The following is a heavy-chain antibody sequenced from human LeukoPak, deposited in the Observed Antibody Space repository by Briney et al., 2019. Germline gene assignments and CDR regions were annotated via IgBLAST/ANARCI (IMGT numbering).Heavy chain of an antibody. V-gene: IGHV3-33*01. CDR3: ARAGVGTYGMDV. D-gene: IGHD1-14*01. Sequence: PGGSLRLSCAASGFTFSSNGMHWVRQAPGKGLEWVAVIWYDGSNKYYADSVKGRFSISRDDSKKTLYLQMNSLRAEDTAVYYCARAGVGTYGMDVWGQGTTVTVSS. J-gene: IGHJ6*02. CDR1: GFTFSSNG. CDR2: IWYDGSNK.